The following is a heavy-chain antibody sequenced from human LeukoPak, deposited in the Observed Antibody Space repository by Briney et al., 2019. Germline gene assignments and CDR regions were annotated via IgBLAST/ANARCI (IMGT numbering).Heavy chain of an antibody. V-gene: IGHV3-7*01. Sequence: GGSLRLSCEASGFTFSSYWMNWVRQAPGKGLEWVTNIKDDGSEEYYVDSVKGRFIISRDNAKKSLFLQMNSLRAEDTAVYYCAASAAGLDYWGQGTLVTVSS. D-gene: IGHD6-13*01. CDR3: AASAAGLDY. J-gene: IGHJ4*02. CDR2: IKDDGSEE. CDR1: GFTFSSYW.